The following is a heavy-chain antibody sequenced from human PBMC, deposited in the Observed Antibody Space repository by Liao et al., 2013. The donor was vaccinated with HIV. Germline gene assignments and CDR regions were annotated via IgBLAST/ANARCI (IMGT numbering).Heavy chain of an antibody. V-gene: IGHV4-34*01. CDR3: ARSSSSGWYGLYFDY. Sequence: QVQLQQWGAGLLKPSETLSLTCAVYGGSFSGYYWSWIRQPPGKGLEWIGEINHSGSTNYNPSLKSRVTISVDTSKNQFSLKLSSVTAADTAVYYCARSSSSGWYGLYFDYWGQGTLVTVSS. D-gene: IGHD6-19*01. CDR1: GGSFSGYY. CDR2: INHSGST. J-gene: IGHJ4*02.